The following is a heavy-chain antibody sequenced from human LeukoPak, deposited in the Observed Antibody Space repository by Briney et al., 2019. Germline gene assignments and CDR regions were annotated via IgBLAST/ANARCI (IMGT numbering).Heavy chain of an antibody. CDR1: GFTFSDYY. D-gene: IGHD2-2*02. CDR2: IRYDGSNK. Sequence: GGSLRLSCAASGFTFSDYYMSWIRQAPGKGLEWVAFIRYDGSNKYYADSVKGRFTISRDNSKNTLYLQMNSLRAEDTAVYYCAKDGCSSTSCYNDYWGQGTLVTVSS. CDR3: AKDGCSSTSCYNDY. J-gene: IGHJ4*02. V-gene: IGHV3-30*02.